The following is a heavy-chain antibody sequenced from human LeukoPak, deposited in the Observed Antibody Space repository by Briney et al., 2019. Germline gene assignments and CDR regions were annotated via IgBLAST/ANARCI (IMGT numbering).Heavy chain of an antibody. V-gene: IGHV3-49*03. CDR2: IRSKVYGWTT. CDR1: GFTFGDYA. Sequence: GGSLRLSCTASGFTFGDYAMSWFRQAPGKGLEWVGFIRSKVYGWTTEYAASVKGRFTISRDDSKSIAYLQMNSLKSEDTAVYYCVRYSGDADYWGQGTLVTVSS. J-gene: IGHJ4*02. CDR3: VRYSGDADY. D-gene: IGHD5-12*01.